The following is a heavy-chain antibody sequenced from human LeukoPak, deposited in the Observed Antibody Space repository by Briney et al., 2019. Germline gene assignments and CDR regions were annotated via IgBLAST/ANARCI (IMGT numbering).Heavy chain of an antibody. J-gene: IGHJ4*02. CDR3: ARDPARAAGTFYFDY. CDR2: IRGDGET. Sequence: PGGSLRLSCAASGFSFSNYAMSWVRQAPARGPEWVSSIRGDGETFYADSVKGRFTLSRDNSKNTLYLQMNSLRAEDTAVYYCARDPARAAGTFYFDYWGQGTLVTVSS. D-gene: IGHD6-13*01. V-gene: IGHV3-23*01. CDR1: GFSFSNYA.